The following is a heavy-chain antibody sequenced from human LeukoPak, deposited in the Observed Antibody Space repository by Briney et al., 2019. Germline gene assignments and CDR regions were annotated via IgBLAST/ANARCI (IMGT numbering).Heavy chain of an antibody. J-gene: IGHJ6*03. CDR2: IYYSGST. CDR3: ARDAAGTYYYYYMDV. CDR1: GGSISRYY. V-gene: IGHV4-59*01. Sequence: PSETLSLTCTVSGGSISRYYWSWIRQPPGKGLEWIGYIYYSGSTNYNPSLKSRVTISVDTSKNQFSLKLSSVTAADTAVYYCARDAAGTYYYYYMDVWGKGTTVTVSS. D-gene: IGHD6-19*01.